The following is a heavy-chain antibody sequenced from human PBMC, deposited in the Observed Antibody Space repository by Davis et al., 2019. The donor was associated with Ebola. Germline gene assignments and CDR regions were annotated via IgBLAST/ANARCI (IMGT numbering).Heavy chain of an antibody. D-gene: IGHD1-7*01. J-gene: IGHJ4*02. CDR1: GFTFSSYA. Sequence: GESLKISCAASGFTFSSYAMSWVRQAPGKGLEWVSDISDSGAGTYYADSVKGRFTISRDNSKNTLYLQMNSLRAEDTAVYYCARANWNYDYWGQGTLVTVSS. CDR3: ARANWNYDY. CDR2: ISDSGAGT. V-gene: IGHV3-23*01.